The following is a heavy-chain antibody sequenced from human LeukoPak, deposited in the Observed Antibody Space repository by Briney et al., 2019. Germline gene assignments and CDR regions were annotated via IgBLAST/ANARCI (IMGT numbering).Heavy chain of an antibody. Sequence: SVKVSCKASGGTFSSYAISWVRQAPGQGLEWMGGIIPIFGTANYAQEFQGRVTITADESTSTAYMELSSLRSEDTAVYYCARPSIAARLHIYGMDVWGQGTTVTVSS. D-gene: IGHD6-6*01. CDR1: GGTFSSYA. CDR3: ARPSIAARLHIYGMDV. CDR2: IIPIFGTA. V-gene: IGHV1-69*13. J-gene: IGHJ6*02.